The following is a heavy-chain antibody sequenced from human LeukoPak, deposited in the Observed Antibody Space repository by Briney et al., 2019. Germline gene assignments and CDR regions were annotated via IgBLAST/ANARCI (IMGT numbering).Heavy chain of an antibody. CDR2: IYTSGST. CDR3: AREGLYSSSWYEESYYFDY. Sequence: PSETLSLTCTVSGGSISSYYWSWIRQPAGKGLEWIGRIYTSGSTNYNPSLKSRVTMSVDTSKNQFSLKLSSVTAADTAVYYCAREGLYSSSWYEESYYFDYWGQGTLVTVSS. CDR1: GGSISSYY. V-gene: IGHV4-4*07. J-gene: IGHJ4*02. D-gene: IGHD6-13*01.